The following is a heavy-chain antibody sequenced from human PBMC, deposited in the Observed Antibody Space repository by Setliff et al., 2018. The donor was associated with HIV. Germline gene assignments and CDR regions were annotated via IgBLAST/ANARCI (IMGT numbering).Heavy chain of an antibody. D-gene: IGHD3-3*01. V-gene: IGHV3-7*03. CDR3: ARSQYYDFWSPPYYFDF. CDR1: GFTFSNYW. Sequence: GGSLRLSCAVSGFTFSNYWMSWVRQAPGKGLEWVAKIHQSGSEMYYLDSVKGRFTISRDNAKNSLYLQMNSLRVDDTAVYYCARSQYYDFWSPPYYFDFWGPGTLVTVSS. CDR2: IHQSGSEM. J-gene: IGHJ4*02.